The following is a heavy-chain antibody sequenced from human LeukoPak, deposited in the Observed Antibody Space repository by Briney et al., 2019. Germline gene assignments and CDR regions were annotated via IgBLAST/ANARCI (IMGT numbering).Heavy chain of an antibody. J-gene: IGHJ6*03. CDR1: GYTFTSYY. D-gene: IGHD6-25*01. CDR2: ITPSGGST. V-gene: IGHV1-46*01. CDR3: ASSSASAFYYYYYMDV. Sequence: GASVKVSCKASGYTFTSYYMHWVRQAPGQGLEWMGIITPSGGSTSYAQKFQGRVSMTRDMPTSTVYMELSSLRSEDTAVYYCASSSASAFYYYYYMDVWGKGTTVTVSS.